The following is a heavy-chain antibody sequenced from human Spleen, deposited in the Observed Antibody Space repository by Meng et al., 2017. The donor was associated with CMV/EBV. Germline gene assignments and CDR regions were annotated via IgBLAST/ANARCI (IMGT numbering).Heavy chain of an antibody. CDR3: ARGAAGGSYYGMDV. J-gene: IGHJ6*02. CDR2: ISAYNGNT. D-gene: IGHD3-16*01. V-gene: IGHV1-18*01. Sequence: ASVKVSCKASGHTFTTYGISWVRQAPGQGLEWMGWISAYNGNTNFAQKFQGRVTMTRDTSISTAYMELSRLRSDDTAVYYCARGAAGGSYYGMDVWGQGTTVTVSS. CDR1: GHTFTTYG.